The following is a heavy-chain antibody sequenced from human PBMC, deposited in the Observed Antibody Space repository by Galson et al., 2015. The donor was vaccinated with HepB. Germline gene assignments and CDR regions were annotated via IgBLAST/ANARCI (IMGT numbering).Heavy chain of an antibody. Sequence: SLRLSCAASGFTFSSYAMSWVRQAPGEGLEWVSAISGSGGSTYYADSVKGRFTISRDNSKNTLYLQMNSLRAEDTAVYYCAKDGEGHIVVVTSRAFDIWGQGTMVTVSS. J-gene: IGHJ3*02. CDR3: AKDGEGHIVVVTSRAFDI. CDR1: GFTFSSYA. D-gene: IGHD2-21*02. V-gene: IGHV3-23*01. CDR2: ISGSGGST.